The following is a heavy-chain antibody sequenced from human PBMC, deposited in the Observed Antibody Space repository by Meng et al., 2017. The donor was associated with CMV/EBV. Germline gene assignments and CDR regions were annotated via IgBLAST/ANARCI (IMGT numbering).Heavy chain of an antibody. Sequence: CAVYGGSFSGYYWSWIRQPPGKGLEWIGYIYYSGSTYYNPSLKSRVTISVDTSKNQFSLKLSSVTAADTAVYYCARDGRYSYGLDYWGQGTLVTVSS. CDR1: GGSFSGYY. CDR2: IYYSGST. CDR3: ARDGRYSYGLDY. J-gene: IGHJ4*02. V-gene: IGHV4-34*09. D-gene: IGHD5-18*01.